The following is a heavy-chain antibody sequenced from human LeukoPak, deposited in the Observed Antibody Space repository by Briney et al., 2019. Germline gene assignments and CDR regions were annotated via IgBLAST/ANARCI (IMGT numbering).Heavy chain of an antibody. Sequence: PSEILSLTCTVSGGSISSSSYYWGWIRQPPGKGLEWIGSIYYSGSTYYNPSLKSRVTISVDTSKNQFSLKLSSVTAADTAVYYCATIPWRAAAGTDWGQGTLVTVSS. CDR3: ATIPWRAAAGTD. D-gene: IGHD6-13*01. CDR2: IYYSGST. V-gene: IGHV4-39*01. J-gene: IGHJ4*02. CDR1: GGSISSSSYY.